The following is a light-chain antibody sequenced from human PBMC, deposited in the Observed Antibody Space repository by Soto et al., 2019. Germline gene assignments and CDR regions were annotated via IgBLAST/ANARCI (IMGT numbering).Light chain of an antibody. Sequence: QSVLTQPPSASGTPGQRVTISCSGSSSNIGSYTVNWSQLLPGTAPKLLIYNNNHRPSGVPDRFSGSKSGTSASLAISGLPSEDEADYYCAAWDDSLNGRLFGGGPKLTVL. CDR3: AAWDDSLNGRL. V-gene: IGLV1-44*01. J-gene: IGLJ2*01. CDR1: SSNIGSYT. CDR2: NNN.